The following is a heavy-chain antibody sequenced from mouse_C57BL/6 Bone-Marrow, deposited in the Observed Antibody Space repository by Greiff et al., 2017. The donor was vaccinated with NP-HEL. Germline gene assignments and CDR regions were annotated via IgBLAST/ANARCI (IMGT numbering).Heavy chain of an antibody. Sequence: EVKLVESGGGLVQSGRSLRLSCATSGFTFSDFYMEWVRQAPGKGLEWIAASRNKANDYTTEYSASVKGRFIVSRDTSQSILYLQMNALRAEDTAIYYCARDAPYDYDPYYYAMDYWGQGTSVTVSS. V-gene: IGHV7-1*01. CDR3: ARDAPYDYDPYYYAMDY. CDR2: SRNKANDYTT. J-gene: IGHJ4*01. D-gene: IGHD2-4*01. CDR1: GFTFSDFY.